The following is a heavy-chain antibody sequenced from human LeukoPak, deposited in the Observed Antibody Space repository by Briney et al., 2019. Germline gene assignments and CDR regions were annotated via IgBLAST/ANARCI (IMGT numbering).Heavy chain of an antibody. D-gene: IGHD1/OR15-1a*01. Sequence: PSETLSLTCTVSSASIRSSNYYWGWIRQPPGKGLEWIGRIYTSGSTNYNPSLKSRVTMSVDTSKNQFSLKLSSVTAADTAVYYCARGGVQNTGAFDIWGQGTMVTVSS. CDR3: ARGGVQNTGAFDI. V-gene: IGHV4-39*07. CDR2: IYTSGST. CDR1: SASIRSSNYY. J-gene: IGHJ3*02.